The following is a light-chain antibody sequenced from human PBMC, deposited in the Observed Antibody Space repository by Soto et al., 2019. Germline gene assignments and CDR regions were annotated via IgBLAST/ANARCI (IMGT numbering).Light chain of an antibody. CDR3: QQSHGIPYT. V-gene: IGKV1-39*01. CDR2: AAS. J-gene: IGKJ2*01. CDR1: QTISSY. Sequence: DIQMTQSPPSLSASVGDRVTITCRASQTISSYLNWYQQKPGKAPKLLIYAASTLQSGVPSRFSGSGSGTDFTLTISSLQPEDFATYSCQQSHGIPYTFGQGTKLESK.